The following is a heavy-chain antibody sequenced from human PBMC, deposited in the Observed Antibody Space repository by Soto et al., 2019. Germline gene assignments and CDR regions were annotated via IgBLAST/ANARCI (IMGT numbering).Heavy chain of an antibody. V-gene: IGHV1-69*02. Sequence: SVKVSCKASGGTLSSYTISWVRQAPGQGLEWMGRIIPILGIANYAQKFQGRVTITADKSTSTAYMELSSLRSEDTAVYYCIAVAGMMPWGQGTLVIVSS. CDR3: IAVAGMMP. D-gene: IGHD6-19*01. CDR2: IIPILGIA. J-gene: IGHJ5*02. CDR1: GGTLSSYT.